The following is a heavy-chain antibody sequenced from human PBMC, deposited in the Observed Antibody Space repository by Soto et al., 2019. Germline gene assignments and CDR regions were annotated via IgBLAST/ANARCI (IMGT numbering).Heavy chain of an antibody. CDR2: ISAYNGNT. CDR1: GYTFTSYG. V-gene: IGHV1-18*01. J-gene: IGHJ6*02. CDR3: ARSGPSRGSYYYYYGMDV. Sequence: ASVKVSCKASGYTFTSYGISWVRQAPGQGLEWMGWISAYNGNTNYAQKLQGRVTMTTDTSTSTAYMEPRSLRSDDTAVYYCARSGPSRGSYYYYYGMDVWGQGTTVTVSS. D-gene: IGHD1-26*01.